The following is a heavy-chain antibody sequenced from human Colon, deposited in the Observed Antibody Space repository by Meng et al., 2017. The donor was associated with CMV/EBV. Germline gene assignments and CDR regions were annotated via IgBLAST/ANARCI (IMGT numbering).Heavy chain of an antibody. CDR3: VRGRVVGGG. J-gene: IGHJ4*02. D-gene: IGHD2-21*01. CDR2: MNPDSGHT. V-gene: IGHV1-8*01. Sequence: ASVKVSCKTSGYSFTRYDIYWVRQASGQGLEWMGWMNPDSGHTAYAQKFQGRITMTRDTSVTTAYLEITSLRSDDTAVYYCVRGRVVGGGWGQGTLVTVSS. CDR1: GYSFTRYD.